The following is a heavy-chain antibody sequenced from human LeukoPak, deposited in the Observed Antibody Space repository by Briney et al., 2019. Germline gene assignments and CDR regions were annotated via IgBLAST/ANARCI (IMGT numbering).Heavy chain of an antibody. J-gene: IGHJ5*02. Sequence: GESLKISCKGSGYSFTSYWIGWVRQMPGKGLEWMGIIYPGDSDTRYSPSFQGQVTISADKSISTAYLQWSSLKASDTAMYYCARRGYCSSTSCWTTRSFRYWFDPWGQGTLVTVSS. CDR2: IYPGDSDT. D-gene: IGHD2-2*01. V-gene: IGHV5-51*01. CDR3: ARRGYCSSTSCWTTRSFRYWFDP. CDR1: GYSFTSYW.